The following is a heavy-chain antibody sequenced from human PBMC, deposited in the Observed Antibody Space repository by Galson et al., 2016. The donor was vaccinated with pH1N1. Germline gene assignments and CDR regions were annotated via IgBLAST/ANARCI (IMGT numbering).Heavy chain of an antibody. V-gene: IGHV3-23*01. CDR2: ISGSGENT. CDR3: AKSGRTARQILAPRDGMDV. D-gene: IGHD1-14*01. CDR1: GFSFRSHA. Sequence: SLRLSCAASGFSFRSHAMTWVRQVPGKGLEWVSIISGSGENTMYADSVKGRFTISRDNSKTTTFLQMDNLRAEDTAVYYCAKSGRTARQILAPRDGMDVWGQGTTVTVS. J-gene: IGHJ6*02.